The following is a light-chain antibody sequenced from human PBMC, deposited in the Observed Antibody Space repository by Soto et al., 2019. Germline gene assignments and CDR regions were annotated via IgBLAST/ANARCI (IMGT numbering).Light chain of an antibody. J-gene: IGLJ2*01. CDR1: TSDIGAYNY. Sequence: QSALAQPASVSGSPGQSITIPCTGTTSDIGAYNYVSRYQQHPDKAPKLMIYDVTYRPSGVSSRFSGSKSGNTASLTISGLQAEDEADYFCSSYTSTNTVVFGGGTKLTVL. V-gene: IGLV2-14*03. CDR3: SSYTSTNTVV. CDR2: DVT.